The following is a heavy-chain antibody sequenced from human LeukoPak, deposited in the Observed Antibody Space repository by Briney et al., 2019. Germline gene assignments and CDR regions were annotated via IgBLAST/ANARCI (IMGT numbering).Heavy chain of an antibody. Sequence: PGGSLRLSCAASGFTFSDYAMIWVRQAPGKGLEWVSAISGGGTSTYYADSVKGRFTISRDKSKNTLYLQMNSLRAEDRAVYYCAKVSSSWYYFDYWGQGILVTVSS. CDR2: ISGGGTST. D-gene: IGHD6-13*01. V-gene: IGHV3-23*01. J-gene: IGHJ4*02. CDR3: AKVSSSWYYFDY. CDR1: GFTFSDYA.